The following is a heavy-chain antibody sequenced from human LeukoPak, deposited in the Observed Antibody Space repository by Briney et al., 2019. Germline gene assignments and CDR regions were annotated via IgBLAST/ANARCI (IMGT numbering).Heavy chain of an antibody. CDR3: ARDVTAMAYFDY. J-gene: IGHJ4*02. CDR2: IYYSGST. Sequence: PSETLSLTCTVSGGSISSYYWSWIRQPPGKGLEWIGYIYYSGSTNYNPSLKSRVTISVDTSKNQFSLKLSSVTAADTAVYYCARDVTAMAYFDYWGQGTLVTGSS. CDR1: GGSISSYY. D-gene: IGHD5-18*01. V-gene: IGHV4-59*01.